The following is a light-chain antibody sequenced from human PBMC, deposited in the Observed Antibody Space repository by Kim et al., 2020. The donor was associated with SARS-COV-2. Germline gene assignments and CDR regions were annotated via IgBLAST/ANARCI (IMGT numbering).Light chain of an antibody. CDR1: QNVNSY. CDR2: DAF. Sequence: LSPGERATLSCRASQNVNSYLAWYQQKPRQAPRLLIYDAFNRATGIPARFSGSGFGTDFTLTITSLEPEDFAIYYCQRRSNWPFTLGQGTRLEIK. V-gene: IGKV3-11*01. CDR3: QRRSNWPFT. J-gene: IGKJ5*01.